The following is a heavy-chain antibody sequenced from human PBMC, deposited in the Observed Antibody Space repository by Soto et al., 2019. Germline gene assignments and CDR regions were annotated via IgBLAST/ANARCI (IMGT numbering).Heavy chain of an antibody. CDR3: ARGDGRDGYNSDGDYCYYGMDV. V-gene: IGHV1-69*12. CDR2: IIPIFGTA. CDR1: GGTFSSYA. J-gene: IGHJ6*02. Sequence: QVQLVQSGAEVKKPGSSVKVSCKASGGTFSSYAISWVRQAPGQGLEWMGGIIPIFGTANYAQKFQGRVTITADESTSTAYMELSSLRSEDTAVYYCARGDGRDGYNSDGDYCYYGMDVWGQGTTVTVSS. D-gene: IGHD5-12*01.